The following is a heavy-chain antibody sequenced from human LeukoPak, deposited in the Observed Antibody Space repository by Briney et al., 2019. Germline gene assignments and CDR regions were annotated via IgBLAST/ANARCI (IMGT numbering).Heavy chain of an antibody. CDR1: GYSISSGYY. D-gene: IGHD6-19*01. CDR2: IYHSGST. J-gene: IGHJ3*02. V-gene: IGHV4-38-2*02. Sequence: PSETLSLTCTVSGYSISSGYYWGWIRQPPGKGLEWIGSIYHSGSTYYNPSLKSRVTISVDTSKNQFSLKLSSVTAADTAVHYCARLEQWLVHAFDIWGQGTMVTVSS. CDR3: ARLEQWLVHAFDI.